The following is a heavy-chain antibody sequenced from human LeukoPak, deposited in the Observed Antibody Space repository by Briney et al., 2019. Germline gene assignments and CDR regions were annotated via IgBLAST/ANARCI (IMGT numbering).Heavy chain of an antibody. V-gene: IGHV1-18*01. CDR3: ARRKEQQLADY. D-gene: IGHD6-13*01. CDR1: GYTFTSYG. J-gene: IGHJ4*02. CDR2: ISAYNGNT. Sequence: ASVEVSCKASGYTFTSYGISWVRQAPGQGLQWMGWISAYNGNTNYAQKLQGRVTMTPDPPTSTAYMELRSLRSDGTAVYYCARRKEQQLADYWGQGTLVTVSS.